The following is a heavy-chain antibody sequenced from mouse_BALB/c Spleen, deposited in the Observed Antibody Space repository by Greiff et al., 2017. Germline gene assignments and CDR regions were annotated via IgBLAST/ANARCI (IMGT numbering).Heavy chain of an antibody. J-gene: IGHJ2*01. D-gene: IGHD2-3*01. CDR2: ISSGGST. Sequence: DVHLVESGGGLVKPGGSLKLSCAASGFTFSSYAMSWVRQTPEKRLEWVASISSGGSTYYPDSVKGRFTISRDNARNILYLQMSSLRSEDTAMYYCARFGYDGYYYFDYWGQGTTLTVSS. CDR3: ARFGYDGYYYFDY. CDR1: GFTFSSYA. V-gene: IGHV5-6-5*01.